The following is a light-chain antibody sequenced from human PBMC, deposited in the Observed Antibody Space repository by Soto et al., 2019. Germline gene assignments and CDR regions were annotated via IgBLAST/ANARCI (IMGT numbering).Light chain of an antibody. J-gene: IGKJ1*01. CDR3: QQYNSYWT. CDR1: QSISSW. CDR2: AAS. Sequence: DIQMTQPPSTLSASVGDRVTITCRASQSISSWLAWYQQKPGKAPKLLTYAASSLESRVPSRFSGSGSGTEFTLTISILQPDDFATYYCQQYNSYWTFGQGTKVEIK. V-gene: IGKV1-5*01.